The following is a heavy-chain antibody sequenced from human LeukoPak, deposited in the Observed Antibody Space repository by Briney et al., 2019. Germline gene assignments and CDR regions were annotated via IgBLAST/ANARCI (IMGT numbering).Heavy chain of an antibody. J-gene: IGHJ6*02. CDR3: ARENRDDDNVWGSYRRANYYYGMDV. D-gene: IGHD3-16*02. CDR2: ISSSGSTI. CDR1: GFTFSDYY. V-gene: IGHV3-11*01. Sequence: GGSLRLSCAASGFTFSDYYTSWIRQAPGKGLEWVSYISSSGSTIYYADSVKGRFTISRDNAKNSLYLQMNSLRAEDTAVYYCARENRDDDNVWGSYRRANYYYGMDVWGQGTTVTVSS.